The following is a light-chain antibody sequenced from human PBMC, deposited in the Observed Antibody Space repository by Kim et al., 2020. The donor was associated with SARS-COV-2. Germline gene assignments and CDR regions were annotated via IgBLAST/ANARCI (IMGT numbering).Light chain of an antibody. V-gene: IGLV4-69*01. CDR2: LNSDGSH. J-gene: IGLJ3*02. CDR1: SGHSSYA. CDR3: QTWGTGM. Sequence: QLVLTQSPSASASLGASVKLTCTLSSGHSSYAFAWHQQQPEKGPRYLMKLNSDGSHSKGDGIPDRFSGSSSGAERYLTISSLQSEDEADYYCQTWGTGMFGGGTQLTVL.